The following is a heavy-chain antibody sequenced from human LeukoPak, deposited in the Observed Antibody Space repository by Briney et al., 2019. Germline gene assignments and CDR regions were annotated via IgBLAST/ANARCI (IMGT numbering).Heavy chain of an antibody. J-gene: IGHJ4*02. CDR1: GGSISSYY. V-gene: IGHV4-59*01. CDR3: ARDRGDYYDSSGYFDY. CDR2: IYYSGST. Sequence: PSETLSLTCTVLGGSISSYYCGCIRQPPGKGREWSGYIYYSGSTNYNPSLKSRVTISVDTSKNQFSLKLSSVTAADTAVYYCARDRGDYYDSSGYFDYWGQGTLVTVSS. D-gene: IGHD3-22*01.